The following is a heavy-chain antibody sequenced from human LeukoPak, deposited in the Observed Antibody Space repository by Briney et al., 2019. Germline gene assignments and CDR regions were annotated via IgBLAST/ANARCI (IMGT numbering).Heavy chain of an antibody. CDR2: IYYSGST. J-gene: IGHJ5*02. CDR1: GGSISSGGYY. V-gene: IGHV4-31*03. Sequence: SETLSLTCTVSGGSISSGGYYWSWIRQHPGKGLEWIVYIYYSGSTYYNPSLKSRVTISVDTSKNQFSLKLSSVTAADTAVYYCARVPRYYYDSSGHEQNWFDPWGQGTLVTVSS. D-gene: IGHD3-22*01. CDR3: ARVPRYYYDSSGHEQNWFDP.